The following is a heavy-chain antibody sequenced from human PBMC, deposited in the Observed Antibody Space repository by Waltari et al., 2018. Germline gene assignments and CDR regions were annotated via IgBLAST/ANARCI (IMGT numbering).Heavy chain of an antibody. Sequence: QVQLQESGPGLVKPSETLSLTCTVSGGSISSYYWSWIRPPPGKGLEWIGYIYYSVSTNYNPTLGSGVTISVVASKNLFSRKLGAVAAADTAVYYCARGTEEMATGWPLDYFDYWGQGTLVTVSS. CDR2: IYYSVST. J-gene: IGHJ4*02. CDR1: GGSISSYY. D-gene: IGHD5-12*01. V-gene: IGHV4-59*01. CDR3: ARGTEEMATGWPLDYFDY.